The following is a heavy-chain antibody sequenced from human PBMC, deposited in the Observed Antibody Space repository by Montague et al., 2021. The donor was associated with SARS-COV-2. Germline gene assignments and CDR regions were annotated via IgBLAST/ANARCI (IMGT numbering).Heavy chain of an antibody. Sequence: SETLSLTCTVSGGSISSSGNYWGWIRQPPGKGLEWIGCTYYSGSTYYNSSLKSRVTISVDTSKNQFSLKLNSVTAADTAVYYCARLVWFGELSSENWFDPWGQGTLVTVSS. CDR3: ARLVWFGELSSENWFDP. D-gene: IGHD3-10*01. J-gene: IGHJ5*02. V-gene: IGHV4-39*01. CDR1: GGSISSSGNY. CDR2: TYYSGST.